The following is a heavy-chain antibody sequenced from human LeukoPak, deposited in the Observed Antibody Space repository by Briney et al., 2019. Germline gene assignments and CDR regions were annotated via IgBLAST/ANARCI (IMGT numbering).Heavy chain of an antibody. CDR3: TRVGYIDEGIDY. V-gene: IGHV3-7*04. D-gene: IGHD5-24*01. Sequence: GGSLRLSCAASGFTFTSYAMNWVRQAPGKGLEWVANIKQDGSKKSYVDSVKGRFTISRDNAKNSLYLQMNSLRAEDTAIYYCTRVGYIDEGIDYWGQGTLVTVSS. CDR2: IKQDGSKK. CDR1: GFTFTSYA. J-gene: IGHJ4*02.